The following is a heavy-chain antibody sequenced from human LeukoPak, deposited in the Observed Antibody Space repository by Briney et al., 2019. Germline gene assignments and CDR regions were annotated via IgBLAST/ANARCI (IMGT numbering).Heavy chain of an antibody. J-gene: IGHJ5*02. CDR3: ARGRDDYGDYRNWFDP. CDR2: MNPDSGNT. CDR1: GYTFTSYD. V-gene: IGHV1-8*01. D-gene: IGHD4-17*01. Sequence: ASVKVSCKASGYTFTSYDINWVRQATGQGLEWMGWMNPDSGNTGYAQKFQGRVTMTRNTSISTAYMELSSLRSEDTAVYYCARGRDDYGDYRNWFDPWGQGTLVTVSS.